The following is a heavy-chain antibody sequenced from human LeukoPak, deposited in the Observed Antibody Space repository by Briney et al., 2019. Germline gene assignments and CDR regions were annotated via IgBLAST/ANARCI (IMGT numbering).Heavy chain of an antibody. CDR2: IYYSGST. Sequence: SETLSLTCSVSGGSVGSAGYYWTWIRQPPGTGLEWIGYIYYSGSTNYNPSLKSRVTISVDTSKNQFSLKLSSVTAADTAVYYCASLWAAAGTWDYYYYMDVWGKGTTVTVSS. CDR1: GGSVGSAGYY. V-gene: IGHV4-61*08. CDR3: ASLWAAAGTWDYYYYMDV. J-gene: IGHJ6*03. D-gene: IGHD6-13*01.